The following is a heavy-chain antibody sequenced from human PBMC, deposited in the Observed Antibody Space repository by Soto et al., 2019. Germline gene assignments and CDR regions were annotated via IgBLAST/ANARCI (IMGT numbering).Heavy chain of an antibody. CDR2: ISAYNGNT. CDR3: ARDGAKLERRPFFYQMDF. V-gene: IGHV1-18*04. Sequence: ASVKVSCKASGYTFTSYGISWVRQAPGQGLEWMGWISAYNGNTNYAQKLQGRVTMTTDTSTSTAYMELRSLRSDDTAVYYCARDGAKLERRPFFYQMDFWGQGTTVTVSS. D-gene: IGHD1-1*01. J-gene: IGHJ6*02. CDR1: GYTFTSYG.